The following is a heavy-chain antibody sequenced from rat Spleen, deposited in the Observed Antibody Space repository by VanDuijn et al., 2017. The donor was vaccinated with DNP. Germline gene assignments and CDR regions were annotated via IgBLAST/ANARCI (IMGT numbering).Heavy chain of an antibody. J-gene: IGHJ2*01. V-gene: IGHV5-25*01. D-gene: IGHD1-11*01. Sequence: EVQLVESGGGLVQPGRSLKLSCAASGFTFSNYYMAWVRQAPKKGLEWVATISTSGSRTYYPDSVKGRFTISRDNAKSSLYLQMNSLKSEDTATYYCARHPLSGGPSADYWGQGVMVTVSS. CDR1: GFTFSNYY. CDR2: ISTSGSRT. CDR3: ARHPLSGGPSADY.